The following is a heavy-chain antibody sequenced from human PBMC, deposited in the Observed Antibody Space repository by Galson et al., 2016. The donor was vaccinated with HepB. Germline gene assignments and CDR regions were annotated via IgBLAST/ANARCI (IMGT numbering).Heavy chain of an antibody. Sequence: SLRLSCAASGFTFSRYGMHWVRQAPGKGLEWVAVISYDGGDKHYADSVKGRFTVSRDNSKNTLFLQMHSLRVEDTAVYYCAKLDCGRDCPRDDWGQGTQVTVS. J-gene: IGHJ4*02. V-gene: IGHV3-30*19. CDR1: GFTFSRYG. D-gene: IGHD2-21*02. CDR2: ISYDGGDK. CDR3: AKLDCGRDCPRDD.